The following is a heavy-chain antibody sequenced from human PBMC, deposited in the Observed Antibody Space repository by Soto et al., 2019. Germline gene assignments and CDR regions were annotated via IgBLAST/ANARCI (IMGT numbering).Heavy chain of an antibody. J-gene: IGHJ6*02. D-gene: IGHD3-10*01. V-gene: IGHV4-30-4*01. CDR1: GGSISSGDYY. CDR2: IYFSGST. Sequence: QVQLQESGPGLVKPSQTLSLTCTVSGGSISSGDYYWNWIRQPPGKGLEWIGYIYFSGSTYYNPSLSGITISEDMSKNQFSLKLSSVTAADTAVYYCARSGSGSSHYYGMDVWGQGTTVTVSS. CDR3: ARSGSGSSHYYGMDV.